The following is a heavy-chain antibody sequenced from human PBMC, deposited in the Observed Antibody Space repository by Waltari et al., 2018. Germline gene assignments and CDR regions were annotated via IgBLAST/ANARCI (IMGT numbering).Heavy chain of an antibody. Sequence: QVQLVQSGAEVKKPGAAVKVSCKASGYTFTTSTMQWVSQAHGQRPEWMGWIIGGSGDTQYSKKFEGIITITRDTSASIAYLELSSLRSEDTAVYFCGREAREGRAPMAYFDYWGQGTLVTVSS. D-gene: IGHD3-10*01. CDR2: IIGGSGDT. CDR3: GREAREGRAPMAYFDY. CDR1: GYTFTTST. V-gene: IGHV1-3*01. J-gene: IGHJ4*02.